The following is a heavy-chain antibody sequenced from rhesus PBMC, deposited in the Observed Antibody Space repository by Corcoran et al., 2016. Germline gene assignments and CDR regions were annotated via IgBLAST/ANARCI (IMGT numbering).Heavy chain of an antibody. Sequence: EVQLAETGGGLVQPGGSLKLSCAASGFTFSTYGMSWVRQAPGKGLEWVSGNNSGGVNPSYPDTVKGRYPSTRDNSKNTLSLQMNSLRTEDTAVYYCAKAGLGVVATSYYFDYWGQGVLVTVSS. CDR3: AKAGLGVVATSYYFDY. CDR1: GFTFSTYG. CDR2: NNSGGVNP. D-gene: IGHD2-21*01. V-gene: IGHV3S5*01. J-gene: IGHJ4*01.